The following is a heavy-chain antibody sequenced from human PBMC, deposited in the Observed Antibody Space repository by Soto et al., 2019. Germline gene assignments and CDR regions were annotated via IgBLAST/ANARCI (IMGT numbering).Heavy chain of an antibody. CDR3: AHRCSNSCLDY. D-gene: IGHD2-15*01. V-gene: IGHV2-5*02. J-gene: IGHJ4*02. CDR2: IYWDDDK. Sequence: QITLKESGPTLVKPTQNLTLTCTFSGFSISTSGVGVGWIRQPPGKALEWLTLIYWDDDKRYSPSLKSRLTITKDTSKNQVVLTITHMDPVDTATYDCAHRCSNSCLDYWGQGPLVTVSS. CDR1: GFSISTSGVG.